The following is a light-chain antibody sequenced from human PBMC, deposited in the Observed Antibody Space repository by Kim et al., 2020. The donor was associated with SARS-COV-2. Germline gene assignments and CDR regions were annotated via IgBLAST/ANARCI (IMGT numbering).Light chain of an antibody. V-gene: IGLV1-47*01. J-gene: IGLJ2*01. Sequence: GRRVTNPLSGSGSAVVSKYVYWYRQHPGTAPNLLVYRNNQRPSGVPDRFSGSKSGAAAALAIIVLRSEDEADYYCAAWDDSLSGQVFGGGTQLTVL. CDR2: RNN. CDR3: AAWDDSLSGQV. CDR1: GSAVVSKY.